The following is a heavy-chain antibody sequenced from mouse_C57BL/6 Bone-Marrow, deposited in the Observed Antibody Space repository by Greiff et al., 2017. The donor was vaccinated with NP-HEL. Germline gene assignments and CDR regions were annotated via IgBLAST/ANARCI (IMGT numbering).Heavy chain of an antibody. J-gene: IGHJ1*03. Sequence: EVKVVESGEGLVKPGGSLKLSCAASGFTFSSYAMSWVRQTPEKRLEWVAYISSGGDYIYYADTVKGRFTISRDNARNTLYLQMSSLKSEDTAMYYCTRARYDYGGYWYFDVWGTGTTVTVSS. CDR3: TRARYDYGGYWYFDV. CDR1: GFTFSSYA. V-gene: IGHV5-9-1*02. CDR2: ISSGGDYI. D-gene: IGHD2-4*01.